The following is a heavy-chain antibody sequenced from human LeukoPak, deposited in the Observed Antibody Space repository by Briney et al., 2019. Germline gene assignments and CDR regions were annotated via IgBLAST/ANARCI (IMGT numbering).Heavy chain of an antibody. CDR1: GYIFTDYY. CDR3: ARDALEVGIVAVEGSICYYFDY. V-gene: IGHV1-2*02. D-gene: IGHD2-2*01. CDR2: INPYSCCI. Sequence: SVKVSCKASGYIFTDYYMHGVRQAPGQGVEWMGFINPYSCCINYAQKFHGRVTMTRDTSIRTVYIDLSKLTSDHAAVYYFARDALEVGIVAVEGSICYYFDYWGQGILVIVSS. J-gene: IGHJ4*02.